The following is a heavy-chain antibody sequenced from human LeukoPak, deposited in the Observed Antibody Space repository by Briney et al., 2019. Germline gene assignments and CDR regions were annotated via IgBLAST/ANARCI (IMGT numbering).Heavy chain of an antibody. CDR2: INAGNGNT. CDR3: ARDTVAGNYFGY. Sequence: ASVKVSCKASGYTFTSYAMHWVRQAPGQRLEWMGWINAGNGNTKYSQKFQGRVTITRDTSASTAYMELSSLRSEDTAVYYCARDTVAGNYFGYWGQGTLVTVSS. V-gene: IGHV1-3*01. CDR1: GYTFTSYA. J-gene: IGHJ4*02. D-gene: IGHD6-19*01.